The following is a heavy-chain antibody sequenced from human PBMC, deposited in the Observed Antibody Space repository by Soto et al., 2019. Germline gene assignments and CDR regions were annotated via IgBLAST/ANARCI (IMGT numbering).Heavy chain of an antibody. Sequence: VQLQQSGPGLVKPSQTLSLTCAISGDSVSSNHATWDWIRQSPSRGLEWLGRTYYRSKWYYDYALSAKRRITITPHTPNNQLSLQLNSVPPDDTAVYYCVRLIGNSWLDSWGQGTLVTVSS. CDR3: VRLIGNSWLDS. J-gene: IGHJ5*01. V-gene: IGHV6-1*01. CDR1: GDSVSSNHAT. D-gene: IGHD3-16*01. CDR2: TYYRSKWYY.